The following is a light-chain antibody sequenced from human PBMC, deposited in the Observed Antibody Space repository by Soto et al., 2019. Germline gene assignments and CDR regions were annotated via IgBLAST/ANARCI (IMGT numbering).Light chain of an antibody. CDR2: RNN. CDR3: AAWDDSLSGLYV. Sequence: QSVLTQAPSASGTPGQRVTISCSGSSSNIGSNYVYWYQQLPGTAPKLLIYRNNQRPSGVPDRFSGSKSGTSASLAISGLRSEDEADYYCAAWDDSLSGLYVFGTGTKAT. J-gene: IGLJ1*01. V-gene: IGLV1-47*01. CDR1: SSNIGSNY.